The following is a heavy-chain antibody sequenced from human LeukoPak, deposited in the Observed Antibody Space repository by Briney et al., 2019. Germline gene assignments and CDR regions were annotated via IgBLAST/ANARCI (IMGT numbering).Heavy chain of an antibody. D-gene: IGHD5-18*01. Sequence: GSLRLSCAASRFTFSNYWMAWVRQAPGKGLEWVANIKDDGSETYYVASVKDRFTISRDNAKDSLYLQMNSLRAEDTAVYYCAREPRGYSYGLWGRGTLVTVSS. V-gene: IGHV3-7*01. J-gene: IGHJ4*02. CDR3: AREPRGYSYGL. CDR2: IKDDGSET. CDR1: RFTFSNYW.